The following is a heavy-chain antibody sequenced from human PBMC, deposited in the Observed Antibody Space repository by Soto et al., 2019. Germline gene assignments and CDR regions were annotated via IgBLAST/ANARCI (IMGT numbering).Heavy chain of an antibody. CDR3: ARGLGEMATTEGFY. J-gene: IGHJ4*02. Sequence: ASVKVSCKTSGYTFTNFGISWVRQAPGQGLEWMGWVTTDKGKTTYAQKFQGRVTMTTDTSTSTAYMELSSLRSEDTAVYYCARGLGEMATTEGFYWGQGTLVTVSS. CDR2: VTTDKGKT. D-gene: IGHD1-1*01. V-gene: IGHV1-18*01. CDR1: GYTFTNFG.